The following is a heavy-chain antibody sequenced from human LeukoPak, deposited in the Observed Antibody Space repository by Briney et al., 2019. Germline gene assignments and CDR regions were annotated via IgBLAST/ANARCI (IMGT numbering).Heavy chain of an antibody. V-gene: IGHV3-48*03. Sequence: PGGSLRLSCAASGFTFSSYEMNWVRQAPGKGLEWVSYISGSGSTIYYADSVKGRFTISRDNAKNSLYLQMNSLRAEDTAVYYCARQGGGRATLTSYYYYYYMDVWGKGTTVTVSS. D-gene: IGHD1-26*01. CDR3: ARQGGGRATLTSYYYYYYMDV. CDR2: ISGSGSTI. CDR1: GFTFSSYE. J-gene: IGHJ6*03.